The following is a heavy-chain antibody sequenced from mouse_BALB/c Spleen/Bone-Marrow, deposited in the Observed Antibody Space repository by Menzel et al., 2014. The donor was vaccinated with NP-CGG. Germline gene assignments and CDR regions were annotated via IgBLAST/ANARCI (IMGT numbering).Heavy chain of an antibody. J-gene: IGHJ4*01. Sequence: EVKVEESGGGLVQPGGSLKLSCAASGFDFSRYWMSWVRQAPGKGLEWIGEINPDSSTINYTPSLKDKFIISRDNAKNTLYLQMGKVRSEDTALYYCARQGYRYDLRVYAMDYWGQGTSVTVSS. D-gene: IGHD2-14*01. CDR2: INPDSSTI. CDR3: ARQGYRYDLRVYAMDY. CDR1: GFDFSRYW. V-gene: IGHV4-1*02.